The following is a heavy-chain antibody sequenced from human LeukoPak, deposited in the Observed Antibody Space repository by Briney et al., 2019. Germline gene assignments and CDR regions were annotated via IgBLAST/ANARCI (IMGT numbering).Heavy chain of an antibody. CDR1: GFTFSSYA. V-gene: IGHV3-64D*06. Sequence: QPGGSLRLSCSASGFTFSSYAMHWVRQAPGKGLEYFSAISSNGASTYYADSVKGRFTISRDNSKNTLYLQMSSLRAEDTAVYYCVKGEYYDILTGYCDYWGQGTLVTVSS. CDR2: ISSNGAST. J-gene: IGHJ4*02. CDR3: VKGEYYDILTGYCDY. D-gene: IGHD3-9*01.